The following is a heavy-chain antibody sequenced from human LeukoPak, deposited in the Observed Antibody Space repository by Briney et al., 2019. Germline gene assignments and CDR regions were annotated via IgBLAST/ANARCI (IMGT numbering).Heavy chain of an antibody. CDR2: IIPIFGTA. J-gene: IGHJ4*02. Sequence: SVKVSCKASGGTFSSYAISWVRQAPGQGLEWMGRIIPIFGTANYAQKFQGRVTIATDESTSTAYMELSSLRSEDTAVYYCARDRSSGWYSDYWGQGTLVTVSS. V-gene: IGHV1-69*05. D-gene: IGHD6-19*01. CDR3: ARDRSSGWYSDY. CDR1: GGTFSSYA.